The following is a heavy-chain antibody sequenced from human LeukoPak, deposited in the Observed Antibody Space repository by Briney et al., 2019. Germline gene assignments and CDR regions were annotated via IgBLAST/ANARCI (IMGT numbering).Heavy chain of an antibody. CDR2: INHSGST. J-gene: IGHJ4*02. CDR1: GGSFSGYY. V-gene: IGHV4-34*01. D-gene: IGHD1-1*01. Sequence: PSGTLSLTCAVYGGSFSGYYWSWIRQPPGKGLEWIGEINHSGSTNYNPSLKSRVTISVDTSKNQFSLKLSSVTAADTAVYYCARGGKRNGARRFDYWGQGTLVTVSS. CDR3: ARGGKRNGARRFDY.